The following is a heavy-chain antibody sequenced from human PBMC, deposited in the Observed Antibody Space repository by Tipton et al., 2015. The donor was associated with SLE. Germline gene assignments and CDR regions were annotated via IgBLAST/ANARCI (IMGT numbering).Heavy chain of an antibody. Sequence: SLRLSCAASGFSFSSHAISWARQAPGKGLEWVSVTYRGGTSYYVGSVRGRFTSPRDDSKNTLFLQMDSLTAEDAAVYYCARDRVVGAEGGGYYLDYWGQGTLVTVSS. D-gene: IGHD1-26*01. CDR1: GFSFSSHA. V-gene: IGHV3-23*03. CDR3: ARDRVVGAEGGGYYLDY. J-gene: IGHJ4*02. CDR2: TYRGGTS.